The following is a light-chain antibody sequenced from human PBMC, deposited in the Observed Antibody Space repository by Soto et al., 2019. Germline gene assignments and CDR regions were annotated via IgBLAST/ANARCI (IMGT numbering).Light chain of an antibody. CDR2: GAS. CDR1: QGISSN. V-gene: IGKV1-9*01. Sequence: QLTQSPSSLSASVGDRVTITCRASQGISSNLAWYQQKPGRAPKLLIFGASTLQSGVPSRFSGSGSGTDFTLTISSLRPEDFATYYCQQYNSFSPITFGQGTKVDIK. J-gene: IGKJ2*01. CDR3: QQYNSFSPIT.